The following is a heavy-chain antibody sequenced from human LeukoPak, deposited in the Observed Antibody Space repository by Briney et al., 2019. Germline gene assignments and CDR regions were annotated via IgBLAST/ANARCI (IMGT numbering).Heavy chain of an antibody. Sequence: ASVNVSCKASGYTFTSYAMHWVRQAPGQRLEWMGWINAGNGNTKYSQKFQGRVTITRDTSASTAYMELSSLRSEDTAVYYCARGMLVGATPLWGQGTLVTVSS. V-gene: IGHV1-3*01. J-gene: IGHJ4*02. CDR2: INAGNGNT. CDR1: GYTFTSYA. D-gene: IGHD1-26*01. CDR3: ARGMLVGATPL.